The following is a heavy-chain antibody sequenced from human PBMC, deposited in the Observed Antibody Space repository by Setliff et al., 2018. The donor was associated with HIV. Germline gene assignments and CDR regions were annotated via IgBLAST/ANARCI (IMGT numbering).Heavy chain of an antibody. Sequence: ASVKVSCKTSAYTFNSYYMHWIRQAPGQGLEWMGLIGPSGSSTTYAQNFQGRVTMSRDTSTNTVYMELSSLRSEDTAVYYCARDHIAARSVDYWGQGTLVTVPS. CDR3: ARDHIAARSVDY. V-gene: IGHV1-46*02. CDR1: AYTFNSYY. D-gene: IGHD6-6*01. J-gene: IGHJ4*02. CDR2: IGPSGSST.